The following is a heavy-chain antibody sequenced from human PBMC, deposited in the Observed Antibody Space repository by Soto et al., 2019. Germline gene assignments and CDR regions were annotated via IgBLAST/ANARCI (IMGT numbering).Heavy chain of an antibody. CDR1: GGTFSSYA. D-gene: IGHD1-26*01. CDR3: ARVGGANDYYYYGMDV. V-gene: IGHV1-69*13. J-gene: IGHJ6*02. CDR2: IIPIFGTA. Sequence: SVKVSCKASGGTFSSYAISWVRQAPGQGLEWMGGIIPIFGTANYAQKFQGRVTITADEYKSTAYMELSSLRSEDTDGDEGARVGGANDYYYYGMDVWGQGTTVTVSS.